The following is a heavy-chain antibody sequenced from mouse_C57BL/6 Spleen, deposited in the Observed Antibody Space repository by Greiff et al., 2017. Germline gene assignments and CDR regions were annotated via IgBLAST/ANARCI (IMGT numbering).Heavy chain of an antibody. V-gene: IGHV5-17*01. D-gene: IGHD1-1*01. J-gene: IGHJ3*01. Sequence: EVQLVESGAGLVKPGASLKLSCTASGFTFSDYGMHWVRQAPEQGLEWIAYISRGSGTIYYADTVKGRFTITGDNATNTLYLQMTSLRSEDTAMYYCARRGSSYTWLAYWGQGTLVTVSA. CDR1: GFTFSDYG. CDR2: ISRGSGTI. CDR3: ARRGSSYTWLAY.